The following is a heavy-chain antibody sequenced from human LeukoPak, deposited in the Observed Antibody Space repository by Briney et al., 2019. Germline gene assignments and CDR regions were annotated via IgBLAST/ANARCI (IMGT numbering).Heavy chain of an antibody. V-gene: IGHV1-3*01. CDR1: GYTFTAHA. CDR2: INVANGDT. J-gene: IGHJ4*02. D-gene: IGHD3-16*01. CDR3: TSKPRGESRPFDY. Sequence: GASVKVSCKASGYTFTAHAVHWVRQAPGQRLEWMGWINVANGDTGYSQKFQDRVTITRDTSASTGYMEMNSLTSEDTAVYYCTSKPRGESRPFDYWGQGTLVTVSS.